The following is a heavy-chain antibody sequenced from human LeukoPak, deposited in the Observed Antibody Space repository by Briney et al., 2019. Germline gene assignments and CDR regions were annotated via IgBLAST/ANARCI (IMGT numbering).Heavy chain of an antibody. Sequence: QTGGSLRLSCAASGFTFSSYAMHWVRQAPGKGLEWVAVISYDGSNKYYADSMKGRFTISRDNSKNTLYLQMNSLRAEDTAVYYCARWPGVVAATLPFCYYYGMDVWGQGTTVTVSS. J-gene: IGHJ6*02. D-gene: IGHD2-15*01. CDR1: GFTFSSYA. V-gene: IGHV3-30-3*01. CDR3: ARWPGVVAATLPFCYYYGMDV. CDR2: ISYDGSNK.